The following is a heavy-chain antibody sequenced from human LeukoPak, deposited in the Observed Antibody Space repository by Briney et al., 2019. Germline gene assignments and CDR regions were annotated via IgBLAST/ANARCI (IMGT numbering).Heavy chain of an antibody. CDR2: ISSDGGST. D-gene: IGHD3-22*01. CDR3: ARAPYYCDSSGPNWFDP. V-gene: IGHV3-74*01. CDR1: GFTFSSYW. Sequence: GGSLRLSCAASGFTFSSYWMHWVRQAPGKGLVWVSRISSDGGSTIYADSVKGRFTISRDNAKNTLYLQMNSLTAEDTAVYYCARAPYYCDSSGPNWFDPWGQGTLVTVSS. J-gene: IGHJ5*02.